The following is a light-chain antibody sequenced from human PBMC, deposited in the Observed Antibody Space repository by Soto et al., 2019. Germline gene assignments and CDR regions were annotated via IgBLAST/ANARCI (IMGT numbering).Light chain of an antibody. Sequence: DIQMTQSPSSLSASVGDTVTITCRASKSVNSNLNWYQQKPGKAPKDLIYAASRLQSGVPSRFSGSGSETDFTLTISSLQPEDFATYYCQQSYSMPYTFGQGTKVDIK. CDR2: AAS. V-gene: IGKV1-39*01. J-gene: IGKJ2*01. CDR3: QQSYSMPYT. CDR1: KSVNSN.